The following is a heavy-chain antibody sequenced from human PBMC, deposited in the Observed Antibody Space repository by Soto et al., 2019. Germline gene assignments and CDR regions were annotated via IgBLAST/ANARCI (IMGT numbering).Heavy chain of an antibody. Sequence: SETLSLTCTVSGGSISSSSYYWGWIRQPPGKGLEWIGSIYYSGSTYYNPSLKSRVTISVDTSKNQFSLKLSSVTAADTAVYYCARRSIYSSGWQGIIDYWGQGTLVTVSS. J-gene: IGHJ4*02. V-gene: IGHV4-39*01. D-gene: IGHD6-19*01. CDR3: ARRSIYSSGWQGIIDY. CDR2: IYYSGST. CDR1: GGSISSSSYY.